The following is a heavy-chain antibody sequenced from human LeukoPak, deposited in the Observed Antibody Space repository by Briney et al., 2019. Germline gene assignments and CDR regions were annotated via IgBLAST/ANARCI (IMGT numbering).Heavy chain of an antibody. CDR3: ARGSWGDWFDP. D-gene: IGHD3-16*01. CDR1: GFTVSSNY. CDR2: IYSGGST. V-gene: IGHV3-53*01. Sequence: QSGGSLRLSCAASGFTVSSNYMSWVRQAPGKGLEWVSVIYSGGSTYYADSVKGRFTISRDNSKNTLYLQMNSLRAEDTAVYYCARGSWGDWFDPWGQGTLVTVSS. J-gene: IGHJ5*02.